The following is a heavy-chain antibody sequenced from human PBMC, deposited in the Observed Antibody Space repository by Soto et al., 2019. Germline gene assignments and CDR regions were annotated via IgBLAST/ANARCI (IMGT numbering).Heavy chain of an antibody. J-gene: IGHJ3*02. CDR2: IYHSGST. CDR3: ARGREDYGDSTAFDI. V-gene: IGHV4-4*02. Sequence: SESLALTWAVGSGSISSSNWWGWVPQPPGKGLEWIGEIYHSGSTNYNPSLKSRVTISVDKSKNQFSLKLSSVTAADTAVYYCARGREDYGDSTAFDIWGQGKMVT. D-gene: IGHD4-17*01. CDR1: SGSISSSNW.